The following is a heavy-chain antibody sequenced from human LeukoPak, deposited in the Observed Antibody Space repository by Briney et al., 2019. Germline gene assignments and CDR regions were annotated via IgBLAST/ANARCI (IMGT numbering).Heavy chain of an antibody. CDR3: ARGRPYYDFWSGYYPNWFDP. CDR2: MNPNGGNT. J-gene: IGHJ5*02. CDR1: GYTFTSYD. V-gene: IGHV1-8*01. D-gene: IGHD3-3*01. Sequence: ASVKVSCKASGYTFTSYDINWVRQATGQGLEWMGWMNPNGGNTGYAQKFQGRVTMTRNTSISTAYMELSSLRSEDTAVYYCARGRPYYDFWSGYYPNWFDPWGQGTLVTVSS.